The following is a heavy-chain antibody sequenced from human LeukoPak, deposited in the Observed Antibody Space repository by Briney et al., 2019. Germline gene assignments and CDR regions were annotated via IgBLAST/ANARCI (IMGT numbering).Heavy chain of an antibody. D-gene: IGHD2-2*01. CDR1: GGSISSYY. Sequence: PSETLSLTCTVPGGSISSYYWSWIRQPPGKGLEWIGYIYYSGSTNYNPSLKSRVTISVDTSKNQFSLKLSSVTAADTAVYYCARARLVVPAASNYYYYGMDVWGQGTTVTVSS. J-gene: IGHJ6*02. CDR2: IYYSGST. V-gene: IGHV4-59*01. CDR3: ARARLVVPAASNYYYYGMDV.